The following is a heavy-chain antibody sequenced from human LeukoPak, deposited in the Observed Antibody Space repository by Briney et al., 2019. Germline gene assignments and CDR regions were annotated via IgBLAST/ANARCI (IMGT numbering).Heavy chain of an antibody. CDR1: GFTFSNYW. D-gene: IGHD1-1*01. J-gene: IGHJ4*02. V-gene: IGHV3-7*01. Sequence: GGSLRLSCAASGFTFSNYWMTWVHQAPGKGLEWVANIKRDGSEKYYVDSVKGRFTISRDNAKNSLYLQMHSLRVEDTAVYFCAKERETYNDYWGQGTLVTVSS. CDR2: IKRDGSEK. CDR3: AKERETYNDY.